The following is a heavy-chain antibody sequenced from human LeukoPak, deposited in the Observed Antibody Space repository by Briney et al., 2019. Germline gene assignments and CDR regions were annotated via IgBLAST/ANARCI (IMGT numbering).Heavy chain of an antibody. CDR1: GGSISSYY. J-gene: IGHJ6*03. CDR3: ARDRRTIPGYGYYNMDV. V-gene: IGHV4-59*01. Sequence: PSETLSLTCTVSGGSISSYYWSWIRQPPGKGLEWIGYIYYSGSTDYNPSLKSLVTISVDTSKNQFSLKLSSVTAADTAVYYCARDRRTIPGYGYYNMDVWGKGTTVTVSS. CDR2: IYYSGST. D-gene: IGHD5-12*01.